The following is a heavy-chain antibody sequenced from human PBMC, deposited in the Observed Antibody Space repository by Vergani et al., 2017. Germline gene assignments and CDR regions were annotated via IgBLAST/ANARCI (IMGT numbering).Heavy chain of an antibody. V-gene: IGHV3-33*01. CDR2: IWYDGSNK. CDR3: ARERSYSGSSLDAFDI. D-gene: IGHD1-26*01. CDR1: GFTFSSYG. J-gene: IGHJ3*02. Sequence: QVQLVESGGGVVQPGRSLRLSCAASGFTFSSYGMHWVRQAPGKGLEWVAVIWYDGSNKYYADSVKGRFTISRDNSKNTLYLQMNSLRAEDTAVYYCARERSYSGSSLDAFDIWGQGTMVTVSS.